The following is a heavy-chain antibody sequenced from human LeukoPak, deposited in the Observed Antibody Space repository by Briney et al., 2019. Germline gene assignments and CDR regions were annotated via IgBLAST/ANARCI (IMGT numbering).Heavy chain of an antibody. Sequence: PGGSLRLSCAASGFIFSSYGMHWVRQAPGKGLEWVAFIRNDGNNKYYTDSVKGRFTISRDNSKNTLSLQTYSLTPEDTAVYYCVKDADWAFDIWGQGTVVTVSS. CDR1: GFIFSSYG. J-gene: IGHJ3*02. D-gene: IGHD3-9*01. CDR3: VKDADWAFDI. CDR2: IRNDGNNK. V-gene: IGHV3-30*02.